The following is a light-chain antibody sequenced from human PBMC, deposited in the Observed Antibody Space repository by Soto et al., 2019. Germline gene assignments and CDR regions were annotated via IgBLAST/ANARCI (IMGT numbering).Light chain of an antibody. CDR1: SSNIGSNT. Sequence: QSVLTQPPSASGTPGQRVTISCSGSSSNIGSNTVNWYQQLPGTAPKLLIYINNQRPSGVPDRFSGSKSGTSASLAISGLQSGDEADYYCAAWDGSLNGWVFGGGTKLTVL. J-gene: IGLJ3*02. CDR3: AAWDGSLNGWV. V-gene: IGLV1-44*01. CDR2: INN.